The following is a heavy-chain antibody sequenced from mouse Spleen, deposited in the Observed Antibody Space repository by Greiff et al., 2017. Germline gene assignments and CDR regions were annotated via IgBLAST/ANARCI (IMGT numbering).Heavy chain of an antibody. D-gene: IGHD2-1*01. J-gene: IGHJ2*01. CDR2: ISSGGGNT. V-gene: IGHV5-9*04. CDR1: GFTFSSYT. Sequence: EVHLVESGGGLVKPGGSLKLSCAASGFTFSSYTMSWVRQTPAKRLEWVATISSGGGNTYYPDSVKGRFTISRDNARNTLYLQMSSLRSEDTAMYYCASRNPFDYWGQGTTLTVSS. CDR3: ASRNPFDY.